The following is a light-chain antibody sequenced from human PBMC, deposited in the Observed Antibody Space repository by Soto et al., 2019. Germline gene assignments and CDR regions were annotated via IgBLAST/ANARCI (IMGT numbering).Light chain of an antibody. Sequence: DIQITHSPSTLSAYVGDSVSINCRASQSISSYLNWYQQKPGKAPKLLIYAASSLQSGVPSRFSGSGSGTDFTLTICSLQPEDFATYYCQLSYITPRTFGGGTKVDI. V-gene: IGKV1-39*01. CDR3: QLSYITPRT. J-gene: IGKJ4*01. CDR2: AAS. CDR1: QSISSY.